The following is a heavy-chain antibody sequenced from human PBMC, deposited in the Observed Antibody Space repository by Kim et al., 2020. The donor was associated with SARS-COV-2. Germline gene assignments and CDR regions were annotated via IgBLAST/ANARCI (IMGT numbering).Heavy chain of an antibody. CDR3: ATRPLADRFSWFDP. CDR2: INHSGST. Sequence: SETLSLSCAVYGGSFSVYYWTWIRQSPGKGLEWIGEINHSGSTNYNSSLKSRVTISVDTSKKQFSLNLRSVTAADTAVYYCATRPLADRFSWFDPWGQGT. D-gene: IGHD6-6*01. CDR1: GGSFSVYY. J-gene: IGHJ5*02. V-gene: IGHV4-34*01.